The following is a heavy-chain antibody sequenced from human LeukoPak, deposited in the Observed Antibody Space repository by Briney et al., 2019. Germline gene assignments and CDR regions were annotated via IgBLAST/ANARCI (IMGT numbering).Heavy chain of an antibody. V-gene: IGHV4-34*01. J-gene: IGHJ4*02. Sequence: SETLSLTCAVYGGSFSGRYWTWIRQPPGKGLEWIGESTHSGSTNYNPSLKSRVTMSVDTSKNQFSLKLTSVSAADTAVYHCARGRTGAAALDFWGPGTLVTVSS. D-gene: IGHD2-2*01. CDR2: STHSGST. CDR3: ARGRTGAAALDF. CDR1: GGSFSGRY.